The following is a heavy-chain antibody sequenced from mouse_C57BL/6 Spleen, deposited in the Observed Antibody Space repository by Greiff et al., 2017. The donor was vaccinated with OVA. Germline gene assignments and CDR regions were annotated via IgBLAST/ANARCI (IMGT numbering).Heavy chain of an antibody. CDR3: AGSEYYGSRRLRYFDY. CDR2: IYPGSGST. D-gene: IGHD1-1*01. CDR1: GYTFTSYW. V-gene: IGHV1-55*01. J-gene: IGHJ2*01. Sequence: VQLVESGAELVKPGASVKMSCKASGYTFTSYWITWVKQRPGQGLEWIGDIYPGSGSTNYNEKFKSKATLTVDTSSSTAYMQISSLTSEDSAVFDCAGSEYYGSRRLRYFDYWGQGTTLTVSS.